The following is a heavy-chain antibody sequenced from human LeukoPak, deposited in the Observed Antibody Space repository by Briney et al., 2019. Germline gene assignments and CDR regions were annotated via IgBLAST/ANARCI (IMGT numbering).Heavy chain of an antibody. CDR3: ARGLMVYEGYYYMDV. V-gene: IGHV1-18*01. J-gene: IGHJ6*03. CDR1: GYKFTSYG. CDR2: ISTHNGLA. Sequence: SVKVSCKASGYKFTSYGLAWVRQAPGHGPEYMEWISTHNGLADYSEKFRGRVTMTTDTSTSTAYMELRSLRSDDTAVYYCARGLMVYEGYYYMDVWGKGTTVTVSS. D-gene: IGHD2-8*01.